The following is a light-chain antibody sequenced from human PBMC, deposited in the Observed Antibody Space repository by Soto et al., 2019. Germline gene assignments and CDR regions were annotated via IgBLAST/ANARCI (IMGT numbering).Light chain of an antibody. Sequence: DIQMTQSPSILSASVGDRVTITCRASQSIGSWLAWYQQKPGEAPNLLIYKASTLQSGVPSRFSGSGSGTEFTHTITGLQPDDFATYYCQQYNTYWTFGQGTKVDIK. J-gene: IGKJ1*01. CDR2: KAS. CDR3: QQYNTYWT. V-gene: IGKV1-5*03. CDR1: QSIGSW.